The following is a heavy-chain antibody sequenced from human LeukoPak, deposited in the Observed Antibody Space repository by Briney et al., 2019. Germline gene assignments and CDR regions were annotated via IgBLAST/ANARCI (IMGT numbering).Heavy chain of an antibody. CDR3: ARDRGYCSSTSCYGGGWFDP. CDR1: GYTFTSYG. D-gene: IGHD2-2*01. J-gene: IGHJ5*02. Sequence: ASVKVSCKASGYTFTSYGISWVRQAPGQGLEWMGWISAYNGNTNYAQKLQGRVTMTTGTSTSTAYMELRSLRSDDTAVYYCARDRGYCSSTSCYGGGWFDPWGQGTLVTVSS. V-gene: IGHV1-18*01. CDR2: ISAYNGNT.